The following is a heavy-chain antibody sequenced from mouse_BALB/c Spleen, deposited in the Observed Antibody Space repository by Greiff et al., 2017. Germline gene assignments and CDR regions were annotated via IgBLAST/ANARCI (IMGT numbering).Heavy chain of an antibody. Sequence: EVNLVESGGDLVKPGGSLKLSCAASGFTFSSYGMSWVRQTPDKRLEWVATISSGGSYTYYPDSVKGRFTISRDNAKNTLYLQMSSLKSEDTAMYYCARHEITTVVAVDYWGQGTALTVSS. CDR1: GFTFSSYG. CDR3: ARHEITTVVAVDY. CDR2: ISSGGSYT. D-gene: IGHD1-1*01. J-gene: IGHJ2*01. V-gene: IGHV5-6*01.